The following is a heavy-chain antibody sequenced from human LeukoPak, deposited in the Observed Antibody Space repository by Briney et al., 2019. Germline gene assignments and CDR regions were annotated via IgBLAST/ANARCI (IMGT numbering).Heavy chain of an antibody. D-gene: IGHD6-13*01. Sequence: GRSLRLSCAASGFTFSSYAMHWVRQAPGKGLEWVAAISYDGSNKYYADSVKGRFTISRDNSKNTLYLQMNSLRAEDTAVYYCARDRQAAGIFDDYWGQGTLVTVSS. V-gene: IGHV3-30*04. CDR2: ISYDGSNK. J-gene: IGHJ4*02. CDR3: ARDRQAAGIFDDY. CDR1: GFTFSSYA.